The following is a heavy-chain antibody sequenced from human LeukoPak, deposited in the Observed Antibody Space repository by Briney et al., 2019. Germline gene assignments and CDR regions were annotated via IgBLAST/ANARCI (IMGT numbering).Heavy chain of an antibody. CDR1: GYSFTSYW. J-gene: IGHJ4*02. V-gene: IGHV5-51*01. D-gene: IGHD6-19*01. CDR3: AREGKVAGTFDY. CDR2: MFPGDSDT. Sequence: GESLQISCKGSGYSFTSYWIGWVRQMPGKGLEWMGIMFPGDSDTRYSPSFQGQVTISPDKSINTAYLQWSSLKASDTAMYYCAREGKVAGTFDYWGQRTLVTVSS.